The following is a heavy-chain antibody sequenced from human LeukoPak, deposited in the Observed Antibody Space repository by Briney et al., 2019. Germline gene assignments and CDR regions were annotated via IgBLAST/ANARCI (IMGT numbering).Heavy chain of an antibody. Sequence: GGSLKISCKGSGYNFTNYWIGGGRQVPGKGLEWMAIIYPGDSDTRISPSCEGQVTTSPYPSITPASLQFSSLKASDTAMYYCARQARRGVLAVPGGDAFDIWGQGTLVTVSS. CDR1: GYNFTNYW. CDR3: ARQARRGVLAVPGGDAFDI. CDR2: IYPGDSDT. D-gene: IGHD2-8*02. V-gene: IGHV5-51*01. J-gene: IGHJ3*02.